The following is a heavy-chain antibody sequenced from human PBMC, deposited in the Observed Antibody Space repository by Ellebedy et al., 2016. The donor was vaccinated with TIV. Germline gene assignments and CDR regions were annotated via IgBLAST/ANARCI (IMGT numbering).Heavy chain of an antibody. V-gene: IGHV1-2*02. CDR2: INPNSGAT. J-gene: IGHJ5*02. D-gene: IGHD3-10*01. CDR1: GYPFTGYD. Sequence: ASVKVSCXASGYPFTGYDITWVRQAPGQGLEWMGWINPNSGATNYAQKFQGRVTMTRDTSIDTAYMELSRLNSDDTAVYYCARASYYGSGHPFDPWGQGTLVTVSS. CDR3: ARASYYGSGHPFDP.